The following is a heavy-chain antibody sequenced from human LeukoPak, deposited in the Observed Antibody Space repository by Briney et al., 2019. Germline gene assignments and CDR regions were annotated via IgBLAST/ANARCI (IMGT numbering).Heavy chain of an antibody. CDR2: ISGSGGST. CDR3: AKDLGGHSYYDSSGYQTYFDY. V-gene: IGHV3-23*01. CDR1: GFTFNSYA. Sequence: PPGGSLRLSCAASGFTFNSYAMSWVRQAPGKGLEWVSAISGSGGSTYYADSVKGRFTISRDNSKNTLYLQMNSLRAEDTAVYYCAKDLGGHSYYDSSGYQTYFDYWGQGTLVTVSS. D-gene: IGHD3-22*01. J-gene: IGHJ4*02.